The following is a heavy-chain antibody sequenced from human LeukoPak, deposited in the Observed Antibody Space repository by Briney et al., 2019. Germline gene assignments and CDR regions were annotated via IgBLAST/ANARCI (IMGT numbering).Heavy chain of an antibody. CDR1: GDTFSNYA. CDR2: IIPVFAIA. V-gene: IGHV1-69*13. Sequence: SVKVSCKASGDTFSNYAISWVRQAPGQGLEWMAVIIPVFAIADSAQKFQGRDTITADESTSTVYMEMSSLTSEDTAVYYCARLGYDSSELDYDYYYIDVWGKGTTVTVSS. J-gene: IGHJ6*03. CDR3: ARLGYDSSELDYDYYYIDV. D-gene: IGHD3-22*01.